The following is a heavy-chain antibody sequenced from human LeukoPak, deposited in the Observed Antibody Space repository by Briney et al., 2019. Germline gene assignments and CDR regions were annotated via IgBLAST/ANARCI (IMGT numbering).Heavy chain of an antibody. Sequence: GGSLRLSCAASGFTFSSYAMGWVRQAPGKGLEWVSAISGSGGSTYYADSVKGRFIISRDNSKNTLYLQMNSLRAEDTAVYYCAKDPQQPRAFDYWGQGTLVTVSS. D-gene: IGHD6-13*01. CDR1: GFTFSSYA. J-gene: IGHJ4*02. CDR2: ISGSGGST. CDR3: AKDPQQPRAFDY. V-gene: IGHV3-23*01.